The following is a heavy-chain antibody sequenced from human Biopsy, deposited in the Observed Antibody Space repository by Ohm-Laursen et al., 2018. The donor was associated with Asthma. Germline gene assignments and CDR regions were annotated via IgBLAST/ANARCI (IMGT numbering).Heavy chain of an antibody. D-gene: IGHD1-26*01. CDR2: THHSGYT. CDR1: GGSFSSTY. Sequence: VTLSLTCAVYGGSFSSTYWSWIRQTPGKGLEWPGDTHHSGYTNYNPSLSSRLTLSVDTSKNQFSLRLTSVTAADTAVYYCARGSSSRLSQWELLVSGGKRAHSYYGMDVWGQGTTVTVSS. CDR3: ARGSSSRLSQWELLVSGGKRAHSYYGMDV. J-gene: IGHJ6*02. V-gene: IGHV4-34*01.